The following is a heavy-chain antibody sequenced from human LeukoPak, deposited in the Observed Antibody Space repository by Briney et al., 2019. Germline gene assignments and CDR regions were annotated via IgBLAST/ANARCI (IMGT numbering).Heavy chain of an antibody. V-gene: IGHV3-11*01. CDR2: ISSSGSTI. CDR3: TLGGEPDAFDI. CDR1: GFTFSDYY. D-gene: IGHD1-14*01. J-gene: IGHJ3*02. Sequence: GGSLRLSCAASGFTFSDYYMSRIRQAPGKGLEWVSYISSSGSTIYYADSVKGRFTISRDNAKNSLYLQMNSLRAEDTAVYYCTLGGEPDAFDIWGQGTMVTVSS.